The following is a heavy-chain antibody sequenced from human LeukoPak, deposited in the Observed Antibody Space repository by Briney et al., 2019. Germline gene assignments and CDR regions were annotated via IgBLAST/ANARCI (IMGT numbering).Heavy chain of an antibody. CDR3: ARDDYRGVTNFDP. V-gene: IGHV4-59*01. D-gene: IGHD3-10*01. Sequence: SETLSLTCTVSGGSITPYFWSWIRQPPGKGLEWIGYISYTGSTNYNPSLKSRVTISVYTSKNQFSLQLTSVTAADTAVYYCARDDYRGVTNFDPWGQGTLVTVSS. J-gene: IGHJ5*02. CDR1: GGSITPYF. CDR2: ISYTGST.